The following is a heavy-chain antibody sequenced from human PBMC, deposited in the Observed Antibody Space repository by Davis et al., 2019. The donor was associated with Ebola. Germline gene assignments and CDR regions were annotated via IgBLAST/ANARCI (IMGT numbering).Heavy chain of an antibody. CDR3: ARGSTTIFDY. D-gene: IGHD1-14*01. V-gene: IGHV3-7*01. CDR2: IKQDGSEM. J-gene: IGHJ4*02. Sequence: GGSLRLSCAASGFTFSSYWMSWVRQAPGKGLEWVANIKQDGSEMYYVDSVKGRFSISRDNAKNSLFLQMNSLTAEDTAVYFCARGSTTIFDYWGQGALVIVSS. CDR1: GFTFSSYW.